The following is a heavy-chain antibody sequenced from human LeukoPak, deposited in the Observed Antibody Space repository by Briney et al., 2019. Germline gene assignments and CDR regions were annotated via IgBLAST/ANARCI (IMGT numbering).Heavy chain of an antibody. D-gene: IGHD1-1*01. CDR1: GFTLSNAW. CDR3: ITKGTSWVDI. J-gene: IGHJ3*02. V-gene: IGHV3-15*07. CDR2: IKSKTDGSTT. Sequence: GGSLRLSCAASGFTLSNAWMNWVSQAAGKGREWVGRIKSKTDGSTTDNAAAEKGRFSISRDDSENSLYLQMNSLKTEDTAVYYCITKGTSWVDIWGQGTMVTVSS.